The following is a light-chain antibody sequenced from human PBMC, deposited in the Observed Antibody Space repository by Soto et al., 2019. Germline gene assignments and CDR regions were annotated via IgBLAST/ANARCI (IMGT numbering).Light chain of an antibody. CDR3: QQYNNWPPLT. J-gene: IGKJ4*01. V-gene: IGKV3-15*01. Sequence: EVVMTQSPVTLSVSPGARATLSCRASHNINSNLAWYRQKPGQAPRLLIYGASTRAAGVPARFSGSGSGTEFTLTINSLQSEDVAVYYCQQYNNWPPLTFGGGTKVEI. CDR1: HNINSN. CDR2: GAS.